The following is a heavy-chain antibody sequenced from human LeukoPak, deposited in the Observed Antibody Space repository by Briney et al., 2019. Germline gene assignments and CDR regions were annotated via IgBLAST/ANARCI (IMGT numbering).Heavy chain of an antibody. CDR1: GFTFSSYA. CDR2: ISYDGSNK. V-gene: IGHV3-30-3*01. D-gene: IGHD1-14*01. CDR3: ARAPGDY. J-gene: IGHJ4*02. Sequence: GGSLRLSCAASGFTFSSYAMHWVRQAPGKGLEWVAVISYDGSNKYYADSVKGRFTISRDNSENTLYLQMNSLRAEDTAVYYCARAPGDYWGQGTLVTVSS.